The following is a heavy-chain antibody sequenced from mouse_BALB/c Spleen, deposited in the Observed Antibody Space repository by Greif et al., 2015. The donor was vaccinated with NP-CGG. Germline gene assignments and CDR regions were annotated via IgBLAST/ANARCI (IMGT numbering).Heavy chain of an antibody. D-gene: IGHD2-14*01. J-gene: IGHJ4*01. CDR3: ARVRYDDYAMDY. V-gene: IGHV1S41*01. CDR2: IAPGSGST. Sequence: DLVKPGASVKLSCKASGYTFTSYWINWIKQRPGQGLEWIGRIAPGSGSTYYNEMFKGKATLTVDTSSSTAYIQLSSLSSEDSAVYLCARVRYDDYAMDYWGQGTSVTVSS. CDR1: GYTFTSYW.